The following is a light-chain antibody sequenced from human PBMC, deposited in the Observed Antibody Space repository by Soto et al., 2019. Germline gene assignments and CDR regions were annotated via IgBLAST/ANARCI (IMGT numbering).Light chain of an antibody. CDR1: SSDVGTSKY. Sequence: QSALTQPPSASGCPGQSVTISCTGTSSDVGTSKYVSWYRQHPGKAPKLLIYEVNKRPSGVPDRFSGSKSGSTASLTVSGLQAEDEADYYCSSSAGTKNMVFGGGTKVTVL. CDR2: EVN. CDR3: SSSAGTKNMV. V-gene: IGLV2-8*01. J-gene: IGLJ2*01.